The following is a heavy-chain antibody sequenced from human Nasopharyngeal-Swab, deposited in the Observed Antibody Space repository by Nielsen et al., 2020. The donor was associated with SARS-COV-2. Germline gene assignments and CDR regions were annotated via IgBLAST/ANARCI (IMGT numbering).Heavy chain of an antibody. Sequence: SQTLSLTFAISWDSVSSHSAGWNSLRQSPSRGLEWLGRTFYRSKWYNDYAESVKSRIAVNPDTSKNQFSLQLNSVTPEDTAVYYCARGRDFSFDSWGQGTLVTASS. V-gene: IGHV6-1*01. CDR3: ARGRDFSFDS. J-gene: IGHJ4*02. CDR2: TFYRSKWYN. CDR1: WDSVSSHSAG. D-gene: IGHD3-3*01.